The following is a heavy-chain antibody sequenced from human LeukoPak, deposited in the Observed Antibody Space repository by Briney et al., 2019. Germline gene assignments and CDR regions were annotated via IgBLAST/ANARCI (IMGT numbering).Heavy chain of an antibody. D-gene: IGHD4-17*01. CDR1: GGSFSGYY. Sequence: PSETLSLTCAVYGGSFSGYYWSWIRQPPGKGLEWIGEINHSGSTNYNPSLKSRVTISVDTSKNQFSLRLSSVTAADTAVYYCARGSFRGDYPPFDYWGQGTLVTVSS. V-gene: IGHV4-34*01. CDR3: ARGSFRGDYPPFDY. CDR2: INHSGST. J-gene: IGHJ4*02.